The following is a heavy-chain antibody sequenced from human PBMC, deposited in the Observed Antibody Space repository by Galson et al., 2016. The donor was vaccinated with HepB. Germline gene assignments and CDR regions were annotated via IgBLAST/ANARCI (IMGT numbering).Heavy chain of an antibody. Sequence: SLRLSCAASGFTFSTYAMHWVRQTPDKGLEWVAVISFDGNNKFYADSVKGRFTISRDNSNKTLYVEMNSLRIEDTGVYYCARSPGHYNLWRGSYFDSWGQGTLVTVSS. CDR3: ARSPGHYNLWRGSYFDS. CDR1: GFTFSTYA. J-gene: IGHJ4*02. D-gene: IGHD3-3*01. CDR2: ISFDGNNK. V-gene: IGHV3-30-3*01.